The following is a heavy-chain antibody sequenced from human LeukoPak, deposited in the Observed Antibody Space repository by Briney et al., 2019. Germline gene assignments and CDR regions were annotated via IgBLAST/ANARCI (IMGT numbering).Heavy chain of an antibody. CDR2: ISGSTTYI. D-gene: IGHD3-16*01. CDR1: GFTFSDYG. J-gene: IGHJ4*02. V-gene: IGHV3-21*01. Sequence: GGSLRLSCAASGFTFSDYGMNWVRQAPGKGLEWVSAISGSTTYIYYADSVKGRFTISRDNAKNSLYLQMNNLRTDDTAVYYCAKGSFVWGWGQGTLVTVSS. CDR3: AKGSFVWG.